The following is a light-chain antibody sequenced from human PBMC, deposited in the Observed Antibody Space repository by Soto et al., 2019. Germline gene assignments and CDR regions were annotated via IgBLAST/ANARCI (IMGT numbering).Light chain of an antibody. CDR3: AAWDDTLSALV. Sequence: QSVLTQPPSASGTPGQRVTISCSGSSSNIESNYVYWYQQLPGSAPKLLIYRNDQRPSGVPDRFSCSKSGTSASLAISGLRSEDEADYYCAAWDDTLSALVFGGGTKLTVL. CDR1: SSNIESNY. J-gene: IGLJ3*02. V-gene: IGLV1-47*01. CDR2: RND.